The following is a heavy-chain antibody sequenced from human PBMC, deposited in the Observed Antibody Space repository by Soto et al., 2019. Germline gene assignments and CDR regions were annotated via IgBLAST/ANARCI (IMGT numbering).Heavy chain of an antibody. D-gene: IGHD2-15*01. CDR1: GGTFSSYA. J-gene: IGHJ6*02. CDR2: IIPIFGTT. CDR3: ARDVVVVVAGDYYYYGMDV. V-gene: IGHV1-69*01. Sequence: QVQLVQSGAEVKKPGSSVKVSCKASGGTFSSYAISWVQQAPGQGLEWMGGIIPIFGTTNYAQKFQGRVTITADESTSTAYMELSSLRSEDTAVYYCARDVVVVVAGDYYYYGMDVWGQGTTVTVSS.